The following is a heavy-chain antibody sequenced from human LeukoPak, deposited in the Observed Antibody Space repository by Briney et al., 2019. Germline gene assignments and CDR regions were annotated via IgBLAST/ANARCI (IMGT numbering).Heavy chain of an antibody. CDR2: IYYSGST. V-gene: IGHV4-39*07. Sequence: SETLSLTCTVSAGSISSSGYYWGWIRQPPGRGLEWIASIYYSGSTYYNPSLKSRVTISVDTSKNQFSLKLSSVTAADTAVYCCARDGGSYDYWGQGTLVTVSS. D-gene: IGHD1-26*01. CDR3: ARDGGSYDY. CDR1: AGSISSSGYY. J-gene: IGHJ4*02.